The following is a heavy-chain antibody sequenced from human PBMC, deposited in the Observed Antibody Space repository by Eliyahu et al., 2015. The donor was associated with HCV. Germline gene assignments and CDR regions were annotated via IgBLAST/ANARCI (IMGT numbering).Heavy chain of an antibody. Sequence: EVQLVESGGGLVQPGGSLRLSCAASGFTVSSNYMSWVRQAPGKGLEWVSVIYSGGRTYLADSVKGRFTISRHNSKNTLYLQMNSLRAEDTAVYYCARYYYDSSGYYGAFDYWGQGTLVTVSS. V-gene: IGHV3-53*04. CDR1: GFTVSSNY. CDR3: ARYYYDSSGYYGAFDY. J-gene: IGHJ4*02. D-gene: IGHD3-22*01. CDR2: IYSGGRT.